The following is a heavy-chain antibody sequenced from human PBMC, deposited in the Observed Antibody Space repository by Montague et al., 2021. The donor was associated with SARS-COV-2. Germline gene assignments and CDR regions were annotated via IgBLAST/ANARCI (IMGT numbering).Heavy chain of an antibody. V-gene: IGHV3-21*01. CDR1: GFTFSSYS. D-gene: IGHD3-3*01. CDR3: ARGYDFWSGGYYYYGMDV. CDR2: ISSSSSYI. Sequence: SLRLSCAASGFTFSSYSMNWVRQAPGKGLEWVSSISSSSSYIYYXXSLKGRFTISRDNAKNSLYLQMNSLRAEDTAVYYCARGYDFWSGGYYYYGMDVWGQGTTVTVSS. J-gene: IGHJ6*02.